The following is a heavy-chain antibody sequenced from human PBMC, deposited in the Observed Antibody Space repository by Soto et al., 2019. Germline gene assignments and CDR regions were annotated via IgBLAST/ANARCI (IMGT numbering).Heavy chain of an antibody. J-gene: IGHJ5*01. Sequence: QVQLVQSGSEVKKPGSSVKVSCKAFGATFHSYAISWVRQAPGQGLEWMGGIIPIFGTAYYAQKFQGRVTITADESTTTAYMELSSLASEATAVYYCARDRVPRDDGDSEAWGQEPWSPSPQ. CDR1: GATFHSYA. D-gene: IGHD4-17*01. CDR3: ARDRVPRDDGDSEA. V-gene: IGHV1-69*12. CDR2: IIPIFGTA.